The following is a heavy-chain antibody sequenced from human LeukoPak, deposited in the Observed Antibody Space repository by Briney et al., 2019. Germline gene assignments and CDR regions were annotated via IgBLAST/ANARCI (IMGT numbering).Heavy chain of an antibody. CDR1: GYTFTSYY. V-gene: IGHV1-46*01. CDR3: ARDHTYYYGSGSPQDYYMDV. CDR2: INPSGGST. J-gene: IGHJ6*03. Sequence: ASVKVSCKASGYTFTSYYMHWVRQAPGQGLEWMGIINPSGGSTSYAQKFQGRVTMTRDASTSTVYMELSSLRSEDTAVYYCARDHTYYYGSGSPQDYYMDVWGKGTTVTISS. D-gene: IGHD3-10*01.